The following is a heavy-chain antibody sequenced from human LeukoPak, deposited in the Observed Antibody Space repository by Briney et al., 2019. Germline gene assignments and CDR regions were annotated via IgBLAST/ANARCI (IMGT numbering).Heavy chain of an antibody. D-gene: IGHD5-24*01. CDR2: IYSGGST. CDR3: ARRGGYTFYYYYGMDV. Sequence: GRSLRLSCAASGFTVSSNYMSWVRQAPGKGLEWVSVIYSGGSTYYADSVKGRFTISRDNSKNTLYLQMNSLRAEDTAVYYCARRGGYTFYYYYGMDVWGQGTTVTVSS. V-gene: IGHV3-66*01. CDR1: GFTVSSNY. J-gene: IGHJ6*02.